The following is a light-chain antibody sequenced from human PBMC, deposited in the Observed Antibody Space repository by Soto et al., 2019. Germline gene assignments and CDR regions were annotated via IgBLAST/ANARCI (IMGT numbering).Light chain of an antibody. Sequence: QSVLTEPPSASGSPGQSVTISCTETSSDVGGYNYVSWYQQYPGRAPKLVIYEVTKRPSGVPDRFSGSKSGNTASLTVPGLQAEDEADYYCSSYAASNNFYFVFGGGTKLTVL. CDR1: SSDVGGYNY. CDR2: EVT. J-gene: IGLJ3*02. V-gene: IGLV2-8*01. CDR3: SSYAASNNFYFV.